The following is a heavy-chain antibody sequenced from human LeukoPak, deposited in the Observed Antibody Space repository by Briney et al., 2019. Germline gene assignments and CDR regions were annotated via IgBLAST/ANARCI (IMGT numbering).Heavy chain of an antibody. Sequence: GRSLRLSCAASGFTFSSYAMHWVRQAPGKGLEWVAVISYDGSNKYYADSVKGRFTIPRDNSKNTLYLQMNSLRAEDTAVYYCASSLNSIAVEAFDIWGQGTMVTVSS. CDR2: ISYDGSNK. CDR3: ASSLNSIAVEAFDI. D-gene: IGHD6-19*01. CDR1: GFTFSSYA. V-gene: IGHV3-30-3*01. J-gene: IGHJ3*02.